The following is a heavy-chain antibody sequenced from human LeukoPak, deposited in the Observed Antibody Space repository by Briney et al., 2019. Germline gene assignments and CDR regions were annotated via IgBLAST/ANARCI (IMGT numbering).Heavy chain of an antibody. CDR2: IIPIFGTA. D-gene: IGHD2-2*02. CDR1: GGTFSSYA. J-gene: IGHJ6*03. V-gene: IGHV1-69*01. CDR3: ASSPPAYCSSTSCYIYYYYMDV. Sequence: SVRVSCKASGGTFSSYAISWVRQAPGQGLEWMGGIIPIFGTANYAQKFQGRVTITADESTSTAYMELSSLRSEDTAVYYCASSPPAYCSSTSCYIYYYYMDVWGKGTTVTVSS.